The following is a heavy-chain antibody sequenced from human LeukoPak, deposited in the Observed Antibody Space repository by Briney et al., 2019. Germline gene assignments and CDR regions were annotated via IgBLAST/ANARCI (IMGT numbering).Heavy chain of an antibody. J-gene: IGHJ4*02. D-gene: IGHD3-10*01. CDR3: ARDRREVRGALDY. Sequence: PGGSLRLSCAASGFTFSSYSMNWVRQAPGKGLEWVSSISSSSSYIYYADSVKGRFTISRDNAKNSLYLQMNSLRAEDTAVYYCARDRREVRGALDYWGQGTLVTVSS. CDR2: ISSSSSYI. CDR1: GFTFSSYS. V-gene: IGHV3-21*01.